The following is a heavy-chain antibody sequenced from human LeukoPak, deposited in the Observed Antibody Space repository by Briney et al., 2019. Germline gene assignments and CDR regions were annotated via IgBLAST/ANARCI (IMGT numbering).Heavy chain of an antibody. CDR3: AKRIEMATKISGALDV. V-gene: IGHV3-30*02. CDR1: GFTFNSYG. D-gene: IGHD5-24*01. CDR2: IRYDGSNK. J-gene: IGHJ3*01. Sequence: GGSLRLSCAASGFTFNSYGMNWVRQAPGKGQEWVAFIRYDGSNKYYADSVKGRFIISRDNSKNTLYLQMNSLRAEDTALYYCAKRIEMATKISGALDVWGQGTMVTVSS.